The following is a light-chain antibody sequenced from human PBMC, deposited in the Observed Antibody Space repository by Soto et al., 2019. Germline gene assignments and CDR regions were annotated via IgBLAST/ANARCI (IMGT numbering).Light chain of an antibody. CDR3: QQYHNSPPT. V-gene: IGKV3-20*01. Sequence: EIVLSQSPGTLSLSPGERATLSCRASQSVSRYLAWYQQKPGQAPRLLIYAASSRATGIPDRFSGSGSGTDFSLTISRLEPEDFAVYYCQQYHNSPPTFGQGTKVDIK. CDR1: QSVSRY. J-gene: IGKJ1*01. CDR2: AAS.